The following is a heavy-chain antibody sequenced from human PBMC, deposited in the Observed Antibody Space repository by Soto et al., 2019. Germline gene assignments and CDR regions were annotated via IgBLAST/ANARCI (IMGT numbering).Heavy chain of an antibody. CDR2: IYYSGST. CDR1: GGSISSYY. J-gene: IGHJ4*02. CDR3: ARRWGAAFDY. V-gene: IGHV4-59*08. D-gene: IGHD1-26*01. Sequence: QVQLQESGPGLVKPSETLSLTCTVSGGSISSYYWSWIRQPPGKGLEWIGYIYYSGSTNYNPSLKSRVTISVDTANNQFSPKLSSVTAADTAVYYCARRWGAAFDYWGQGTLVTVSS.